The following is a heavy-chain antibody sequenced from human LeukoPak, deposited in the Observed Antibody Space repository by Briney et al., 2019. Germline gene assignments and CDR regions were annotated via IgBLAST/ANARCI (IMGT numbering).Heavy chain of an antibody. Sequence: ASVKVSCKASGYTFTGYYMHWVRQAPGQGLEWMGRINPNSGGTNYAQKFQGRVTMTRDTSISTAYMELSRLRSDDTAVFYCARGGYDFVCYYYGMDVWGQGTTVTVSS. J-gene: IGHJ6*02. D-gene: IGHD3-16*01. CDR3: ARGGYDFVCYYYGMDV. CDR2: INPNSGGT. V-gene: IGHV1-2*06. CDR1: GYTFTGYY.